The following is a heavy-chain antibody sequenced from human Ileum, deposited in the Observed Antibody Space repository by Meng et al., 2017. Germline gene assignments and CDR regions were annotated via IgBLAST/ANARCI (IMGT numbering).Heavy chain of an antibody. CDR3: AVLGPYDDNDY. Sequence: QVQLVESGGGVGQPGTSLRLSCAASGFTFNSYGMHWVRQAPGKGLEWVGIIWNDGSNQYYSDSVRGRFTISRDNSKNTLYLQMSSLRVDDTALYYCAVLGPYDDNDYWGQGTLVTVSS. CDR2: IWNDGSNQ. V-gene: IGHV3-33*08. J-gene: IGHJ4*02. D-gene: IGHD5-12*01. CDR1: GFTFNSYG.